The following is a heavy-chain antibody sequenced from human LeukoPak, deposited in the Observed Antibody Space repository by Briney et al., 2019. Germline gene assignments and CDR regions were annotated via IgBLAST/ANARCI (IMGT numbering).Heavy chain of an antibody. V-gene: IGHV3-30-3*01. J-gene: IGHJ4*02. CDR1: GFTFSSYA. CDR3: AKDTSGYSYGSFDY. CDR2: ISYDGSNK. Sequence: PGGSLRLSCAASGFTFSSYAMHWVRQAPGKGLEWVAVISYDGSNKYYADSVKGRFTISRDNSKNTLYLQMNSLRAEDTAVYYCAKDTSGYSYGSFDYWGQGTLVTVSS. D-gene: IGHD5-18*01.